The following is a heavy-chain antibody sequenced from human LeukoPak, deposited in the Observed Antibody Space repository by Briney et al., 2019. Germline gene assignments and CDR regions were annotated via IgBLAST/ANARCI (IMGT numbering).Heavy chain of an antibody. CDR2: IYYSGST. CDR1: GGSISSYY. V-gene: IGHV4-59*01. J-gene: IGHJ5*02. CDR3: ASSDHGGRNNWFDP. Sequence: SETLSLACTVSGGSISSYYWSWIRQPPGKGLEWIGYIYYSGSTNYNPSLKSRVTISVDTSKNQFSLKLSSVTAADTAVYYCASSDHGGRNNWFDPWGQGTLVTVSS. D-gene: IGHD4-23*01.